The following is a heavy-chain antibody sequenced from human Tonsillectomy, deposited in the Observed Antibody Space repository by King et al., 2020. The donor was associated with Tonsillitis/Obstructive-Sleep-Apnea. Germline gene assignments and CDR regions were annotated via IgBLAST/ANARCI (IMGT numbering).Heavy chain of an antibody. CDR2: IYYSGST. CDR1: GGSISSTSYY. V-gene: IGHV4-39*01. Sequence: LQLQESGPGLVKPSETLSLTCTVSGGSISSTSYYWGWIRQPPGKGLEWIGSIYYSGSTYYNPSLKSRVTISVDTSKNQFSLKLSSVTATDTAVYYCARQPYYYDSSGYSHNWFDPWGQGTLVTVSS. CDR3: ARQPYYYDSSGYSHNWFDP. D-gene: IGHD3-22*01. J-gene: IGHJ5*02.